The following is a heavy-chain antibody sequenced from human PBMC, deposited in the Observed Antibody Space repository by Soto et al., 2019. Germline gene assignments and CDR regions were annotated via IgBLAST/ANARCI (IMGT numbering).Heavy chain of an antibody. Sequence: SVKVSCKASGYTFTGYYMHWVRQAPGQGLEWMGWINPNSGGTNYAQKFQGRVTMTRDTSISTAYMELSRLRSDDTAVYYCARGYYDSSGYYVYFYWGQGTLVTVSS. CDR1: GYTFTGYY. J-gene: IGHJ4*02. CDR2: INPNSGGT. CDR3: ARGYYDSSGYYVYFY. V-gene: IGHV1-2*02. D-gene: IGHD3-22*01.